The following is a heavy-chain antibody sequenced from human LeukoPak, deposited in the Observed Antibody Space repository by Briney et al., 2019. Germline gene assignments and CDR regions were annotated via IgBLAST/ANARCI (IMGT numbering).Heavy chain of an antibody. CDR3: ARRWDSSGYYSEWLDY. Sequence: PGESLKISCKGSGYSFTSYWISWVRQMPGTGLEWMGRIDPSDSYTNYSPSFQGHVTISADKSISTAYLQWSSLKASDTAMYYCARRWDSSGYYSEWLDYWGQGTLVTVSS. CDR2: IDPSDSYT. D-gene: IGHD3-22*01. V-gene: IGHV5-10-1*01. J-gene: IGHJ4*02. CDR1: GYSFTSYW.